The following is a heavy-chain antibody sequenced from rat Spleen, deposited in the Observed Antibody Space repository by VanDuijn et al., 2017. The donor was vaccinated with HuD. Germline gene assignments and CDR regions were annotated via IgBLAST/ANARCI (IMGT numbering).Heavy chain of an antibody. CDR1: GFTFSSFA. CDR3: AKRGVVTDVMDA. J-gene: IGHJ4*01. V-gene: IGHV5S13*01. CDR2: ITSGGSNT. D-gene: IGHD1-1*01. Sequence: EVQLVESGGGLVQPGRSLKLSCAASGFTFSSFAMAWVRQAPKKGLEWVATITSGGSNTYYPDSVKGRFTISRDNAENTVYLQMNSLRSEDTATYYCAKRGVVTDVMDAWGQGASVTVPS.